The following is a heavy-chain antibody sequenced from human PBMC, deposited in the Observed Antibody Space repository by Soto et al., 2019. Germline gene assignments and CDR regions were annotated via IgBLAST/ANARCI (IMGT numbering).Heavy chain of an antibody. J-gene: IGHJ4*02. CDR1: GFTFSDFY. CDR3: GRALSYKSGRSRVGY. D-gene: IGHD6-19*01. V-gene: IGHV3-11*01. CDR2: ISNSGSAI. Sequence: GSLRLSCAASGFTFSDFYMSWMRQAPGKGLEWVSYISNSGSAIYYADSVKGRFSISRDNAKDSLYLQMNSLRAEDTAFYYCGRALSYKSGRSRVGYWGQGTLVTVSS.